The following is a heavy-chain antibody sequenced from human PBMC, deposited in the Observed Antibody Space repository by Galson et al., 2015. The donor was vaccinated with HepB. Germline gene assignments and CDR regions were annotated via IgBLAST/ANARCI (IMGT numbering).Heavy chain of an antibody. V-gene: IGHV3-48*01. J-gene: IGHJ3*02. Sequence: SLRLSCAASGFTFSSYSMNWVRQAPGKGLEWVSYISSSSSTIYYADSVKGRFTISRDNAKNSLYLQMNSLRAEDTAVYYCAGGRIQLWLLHDAFDIWGQGTMVTVSS. CDR2: ISSSSSTI. CDR1: GFTFSSYS. D-gene: IGHD5-18*01. CDR3: AGGRIQLWLLHDAFDI.